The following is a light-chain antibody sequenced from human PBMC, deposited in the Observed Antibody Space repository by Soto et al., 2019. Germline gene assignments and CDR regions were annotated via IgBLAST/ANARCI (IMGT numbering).Light chain of an antibody. CDR3: QQYGSSPRT. V-gene: IGKV3-20*01. CDR1: QSLSGSY. Sequence: EVVLTQSPGTLALSPGDRAALSCRASQSLSGSYLAWYQQKPGQAPRLLIYGASTRLTGLPDRFSGSGSGTDFTLTISRLEPEDFAVYFCQQYGSSPRTFGQGTKVALK. CDR2: GAS. J-gene: IGKJ1*01.